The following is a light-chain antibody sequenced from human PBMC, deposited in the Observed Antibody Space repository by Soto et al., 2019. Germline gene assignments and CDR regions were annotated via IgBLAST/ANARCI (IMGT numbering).Light chain of an antibody. CDR3: QQRSNWPRGT. CDR2: DAS. CDR1: QSVSSY. J-gene: IGKJ1*01. Sequence: EIVLTQSPATLSLSPGERATLSCRASQSVSSYLAWYQQKPGQAPRLLIYDASNRATGIPARFSGSGSGTDFTLNISSLEPEDFAVYYCQQRSNWPRGTFGQGTKVEIK. V-gene: IGKV3-11*01.